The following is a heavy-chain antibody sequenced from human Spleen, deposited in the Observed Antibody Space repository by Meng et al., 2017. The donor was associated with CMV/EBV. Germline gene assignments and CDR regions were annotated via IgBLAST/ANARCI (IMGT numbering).Heavy chain of an antibody. Sequence: SGYTFTDHFVHWVRQAPGQGLEWLGWIKPKIGITHYAQKFQGRVTVTSDTSIATAYMDLSSLRSEDTAIYYCARGGIGNSGSYYVLDYWGQGTLVTVSS. D-gene: IGHD1-26*01. V-gene: IGHV1-2*02. CDR3: ARGGIGNSGSYYVLDY. CDR1: GYTFTDHF. CDR2: IKPKIGIT. J-gene: IGHJ4*02.